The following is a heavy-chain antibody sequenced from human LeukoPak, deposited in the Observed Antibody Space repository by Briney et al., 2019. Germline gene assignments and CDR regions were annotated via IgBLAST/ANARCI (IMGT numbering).Heavy chain of an antibody. CDR1: GGSISSYY. V-gene: IGHV4-4*07. CDR2: IYTSGST. D-gene: IGHD1-26*01. J-gene: IGHJ4*02. CDR3: ARVPRLSGSYVADY. Sequence: SETLSLTCTVSGGSISSYYWSWIRQPAGKGLEWIGRIYTSGSTNYNPSLKSRVTMSVDTSKNQFSLKLSSATAADTAVYYCARVPRLSGSYVADYWGQGTLVTVSS.